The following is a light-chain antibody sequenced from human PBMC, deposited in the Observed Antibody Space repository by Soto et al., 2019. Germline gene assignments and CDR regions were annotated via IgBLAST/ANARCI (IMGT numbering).Light chain of an antibody. Sequence: QLVLTQSSSASASLGSSVKLTCTLSSGHSSQSIAWHQQQPGKAPRYLMTVEGSGNYKKGSGVPDRLSGSSSGADRYLTVSNLQSEDEADYYCETWDSNSRVIGGGTKLTVL. CDR1: SGHSSQS. CDR3: ETWDSNSRV. J-gene: IGLJ2*01. V-gene: IGLV4-60*03. CDR2: VEGSGNY.